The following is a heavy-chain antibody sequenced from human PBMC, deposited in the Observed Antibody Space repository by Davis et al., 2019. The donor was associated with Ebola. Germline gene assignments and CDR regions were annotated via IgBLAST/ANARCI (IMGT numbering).Heavy chain of an antibody. CDR3: ARREAGSNWSVDY. J-gene: IGHJ4*02. Sequence: GGSLRLSCAASGFTFSSYSMNWVRQAPGEGLEWVSSISGSSTYIYYADSVKGRFTISRDNAKNSLYLQMNSLRAEDTAVYYCARREAGSNWSVDYWGQGTLVTVSS. CDR1: GFTFSSYS. V-gene: IGHV3-21*01. D-gene: IGHD6-13*01. CDR2: ISGSSTYI.